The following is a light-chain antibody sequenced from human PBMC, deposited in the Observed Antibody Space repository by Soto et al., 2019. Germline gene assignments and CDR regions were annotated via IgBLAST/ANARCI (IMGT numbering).Light chain of an antibody. V-gene: IGKV3-11*01. CDR1: QSVSNF. CDR3: QQRSNWPLT. Sequence: EIVLTQSPATLYLSPGERATLSCRVSQSVSNFLAWYQQKPGQAPRLLIYDASNRATGIPARFSGGGSGTDFTLTISTLQPEDFAVYYCQQRSNWPLTFGGGTKVEIK. CDR2: DAS. J-gene: IGKJ4*01.